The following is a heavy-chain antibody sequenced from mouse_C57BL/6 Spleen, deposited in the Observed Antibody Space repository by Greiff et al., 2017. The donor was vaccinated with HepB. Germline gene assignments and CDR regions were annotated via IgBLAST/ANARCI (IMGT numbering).Heavy chain of an antibody. J-gene: IGHJ1*03. V-gene: IGHV1-81*01. CDR2: IYPRSGNT. D-gene: IGHD3-1*01. CDR3: ARRGASEGYFDV. CDR1: GYTFTSYG. Sequence: VQLQQSGAELARPGASVKLSCKASGYTFTSYGISWVKQRTGQGLEWIGEIYPRSGNTYYNEKFKGKATLTADKSSSTAYMELRSLTSEDSAVYFCARRGASEGYFDVWGTGTTVTVSS.